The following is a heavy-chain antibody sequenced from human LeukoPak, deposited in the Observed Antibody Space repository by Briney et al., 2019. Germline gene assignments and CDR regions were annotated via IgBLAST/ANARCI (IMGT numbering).Heavy chain of an antibody. CDR1: GGSISSSYYY. D-gene: IGHD4-11*01. CDR2: IYSSGST. CDR3: ARHRFEGYSDYPFGY. V-gene: IGHV4-39*01. Sequence: TPSETLSLTCTVSGGSISSSYYYWGWIRQPPGKGLEWIGSIYSSGSTYYNPSLKSRVTISVDTSKNQFSLKLTSVTAADTAVYYCARHRFEGYSDYPFGYWGQGTLVSVSS. J-gene: IGHJ4*02.